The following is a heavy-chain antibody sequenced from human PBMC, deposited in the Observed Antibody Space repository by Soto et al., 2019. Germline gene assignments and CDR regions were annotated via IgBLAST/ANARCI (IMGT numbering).Heavy chain of an antibody. Sequence: ASVKVSCKASGYTFTSYYMHWVRQAPGQGLEWMGIINPSGGSTSYAQKFQGRVTMTRDTSTSTVYMELSSLRSEDTAVYYCAREAIVVVPAAIRYGMDVWGQGTTVTVSS. J-gene: IGHJ6*02. V-gene: IGHV1-46*01. CDR1: GYTFTSYY. CDR2: INPSGGST. D-gene: IGHD2-2*02. CDR3: AREAIVVVPAAIRYGMDV.